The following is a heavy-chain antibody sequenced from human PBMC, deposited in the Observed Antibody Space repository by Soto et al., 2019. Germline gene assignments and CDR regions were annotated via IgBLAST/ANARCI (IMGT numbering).Heavy chain of an antibody. Sequence: QITLKESGPTLVKPTQTLTLTCTFSGFSLSTSGVGVGWIRQPPGKALEWLALIYWDDAKHYSPSLKSRLTHTKATPKNQVGLTKTNMEPVDTAPYSRANKGGGDRILDYWSQGTLVTVSS. J-gene: IGHJ4*02. CDR2: IYWDDAK. D-gene: IGHD3-16*01. CDR1: GFSLSTSGVG. CDR3: ANKGGGDRILDY. V-gene: IGHV2-5*02.